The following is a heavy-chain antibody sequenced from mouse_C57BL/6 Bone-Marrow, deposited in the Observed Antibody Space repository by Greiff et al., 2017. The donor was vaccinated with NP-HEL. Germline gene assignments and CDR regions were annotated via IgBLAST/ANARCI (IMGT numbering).Heavy chain of an antibody. V-gene: IGHV1-69*01. D-gene: IGHD1-1*02. CDR1: GYTFTSYW. CDR3: ARYQPVYFDY. J-gene: IGHJ2*01. Sequence: QVHVKQPGAELVMPGASVKLSCKASGYTFTSYWMHWVKQRPGQGLEWIGEIDPSDSYTNYNQKFKGKSTLTVDKSSSTAYMELNSLTLEYPAVYYYARYQPVYFDYWGQGTTLTVSS. CDR2: IDPSDSYT.